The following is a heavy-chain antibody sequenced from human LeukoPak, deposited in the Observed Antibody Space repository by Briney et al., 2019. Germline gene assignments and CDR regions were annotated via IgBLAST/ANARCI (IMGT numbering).Heavy chain of an antibody. CDR1: GYTFTSYG. CDR3: ARVRASAATRGLYYMDV. CDR2: ISAYNGNT. J-gene: IGHJ6*03. V-gene: IGHV1-18*01. Sequence: ASVKVSCKASGYTFTSYGISWVRQAPGQGLEWMGWISAYNGNTNYAQKFQGRVTMTEDTSTDTAYMELSSLRSEDTAVYYCARVRASAATRGLYYMDVWGKGTTVTVSS. D-gene: IGHD6-13*01.